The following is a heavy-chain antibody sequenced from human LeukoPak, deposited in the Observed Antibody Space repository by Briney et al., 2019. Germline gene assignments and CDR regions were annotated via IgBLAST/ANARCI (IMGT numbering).Heavy chain of an antibody. Sequence: GGSLRLTCAASGFTFSSYAMSWVRQAPGKGLEGVSAISGSSGSTYYADSVKGRFTISRDNSKNTLYLQMNSLRAEDTAVYYCAKDPLLVRGFDYWGQGTLVTVSS. J-gene: IGHJ4*02. CDR1: GFTFSSYA. V-gene: IGHV3-23*01. D-gene: IGHD3-10*01. CDR3: AKDPLLVRGFDY. CDR2: ISGSSGST.